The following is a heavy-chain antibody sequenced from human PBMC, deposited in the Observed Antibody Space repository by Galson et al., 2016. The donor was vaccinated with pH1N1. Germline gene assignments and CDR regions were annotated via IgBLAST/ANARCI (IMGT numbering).Heavy chain of an antibody. V-gene: IGHV3-9*01. D-gene: IGHD1-26*01. CDR2: ISWNSGSI. CDR3: AKDHGGSYYVPDAFDF. J-gene: IGHJ3*01. CDR1: GFTFDDYA. Sequence: PRLSCAASGFTFDDYAMHWVRQAPGKGLEWVSGISWNSGSIGYADSVKGRFTISRDNAKNSLYLQMNSLRAEDTALYYWAKDHGGSYYVPDAFDFWGQGTMVTVSS.